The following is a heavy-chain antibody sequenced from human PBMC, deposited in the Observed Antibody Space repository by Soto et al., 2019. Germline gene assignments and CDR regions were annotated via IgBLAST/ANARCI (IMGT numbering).Heavy chain of an antibody. V-gene: IGHV4-61*01. J-gene: IGHJ6*02. CDR3: AKTSWNYYYYGMDV. CDR1: GGSVSSGSYY. D-gene: IGHD6-13*01. Sequence: ASETLSLTCTVSGGSVSSGSYYWSWIRQPPGKGLEWIGYIYYSGSTNYNPSLKSRVTISVDTSKNQFSLKLSSVTAADTAVYYCAKTSWNYYYYGMDVWGQGTTVTVSS. CDR2: IYYSGST.